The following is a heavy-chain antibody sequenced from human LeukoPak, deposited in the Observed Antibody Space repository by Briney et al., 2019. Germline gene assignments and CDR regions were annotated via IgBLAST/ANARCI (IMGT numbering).Heavy chain of an antibody. Sequence: SETLSLTCTVSGGAISSNYWSWVRQPAGQGLEWIGRIYASGGSIYNPSLKSRVTMSVDTSKNQFSLKLSSVTAAGTAMYYCARVSRGYYIDDWGQGTLVTVSS. CDR2: IYASGGS. J-gene: IGHJ4*02. CDR3: ARVSRGYYIDD. V-gene: IGHV4-4*07. D-gene: IGHD3-22*01. CDR1: GGAISSNY.